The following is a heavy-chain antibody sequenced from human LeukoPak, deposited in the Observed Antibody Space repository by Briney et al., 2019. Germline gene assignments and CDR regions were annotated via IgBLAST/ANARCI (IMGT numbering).Heavy chain of an antibody. CDR1: AGSISSSSYF. CDR2: IYYSGRT. V-gene: IGHV4-39*07. J-gene: IGHJ6*02. CDR3: ARVPLLWFGELNGMDV. D-gene: IGHD3-10*01. Sequence: SETLSLTCTVSAGSISSSSYFWGWIRQPPGKGPEWIGNIYYSGRTYYNPSLKSRVTISVDTSKNQFSLKLSSVTAADTAVYYCARVPLLWFGELNGMDVWGQGTTVTVSS.